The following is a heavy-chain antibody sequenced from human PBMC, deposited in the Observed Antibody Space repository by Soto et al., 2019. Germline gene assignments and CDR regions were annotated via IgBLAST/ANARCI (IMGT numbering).Heavy chain of an antibody. CDR3: AKDLTPMSMDAYYYYGMDV. CDR2: ISGSGGST. CDR1: GFTFSSYS. V-gene: IGHV3-23*01. Sequence: LGLSCAAAGFTFSSYSMSWVRQAPGKGREWVSAISGSGGSTYYADSVKGRFTISRDNSKNTLYLQMNSLRAEDTAVYYCAKDLTPMSMDAYYYYGMDVWGQGPTVTVSS. J-gene: IGHJ6*02. D-gene: IGHD3-10*01.